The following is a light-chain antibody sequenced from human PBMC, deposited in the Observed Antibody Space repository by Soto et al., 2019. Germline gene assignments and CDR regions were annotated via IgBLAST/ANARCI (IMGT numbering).Light chain of an antibody. CDR1: TGPVTSGHY. Sequence: QAVVTQEPSLTVSPGGTVTLTCASSTGPVTSGHYPNWFQQKPGQAPRALIYSTNNKHSWTPARFSGPLLGDKAALTLSGVQPEDEAEYYCLLYFGGARVFGGGTKLTVL. J-gene: IGLJ2*01. V-gene: IGLV7-43*01. CDR3: LLYFGGARV. CDR2: STN.